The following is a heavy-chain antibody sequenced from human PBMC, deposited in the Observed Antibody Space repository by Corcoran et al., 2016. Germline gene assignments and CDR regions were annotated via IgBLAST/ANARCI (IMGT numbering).Heavy chain of an antibody. V-gene: IGHV1-2*02. CDR1: GYTFTDYY. D-gene: IGHD3-3*01. Sequence: QVQLVQSGAEVKKPGASVKVSCKASGYTFTDYYIHWVRQAPGQGLEWMGWINPNSGGTNYAQKFQGRVTMTRDTSISTAYMELSSLRSDDTAVYYCARTFYDFWSAYCLDYWGQGTLVTVSS. J-gene: IGHJ4*02. CDR3: ARTFYDFWSAYCLDY. CDR2: INPNSGGT.